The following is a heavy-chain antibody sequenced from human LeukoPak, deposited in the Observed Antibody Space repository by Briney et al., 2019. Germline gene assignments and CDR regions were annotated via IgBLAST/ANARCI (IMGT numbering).Heavy chain of an antibody. Sequence: PSETLSLTCAVYGGSFSGYYWSWIRQPPGKGLEWIGEINHSGSTNYNPSLKSRVTISVDTSKNQFSLKLSSVTAADTAVYYCARGRVSAFDIWGQGTMVTVSS. CDR2: INHSGST. D-gene: IGHD2-8*01. V-gene: IGHV4-34*01. CDR1: GGSFSGYY. J-gene: IGHJ3*02. CDR3: ARGRVSAFDI.